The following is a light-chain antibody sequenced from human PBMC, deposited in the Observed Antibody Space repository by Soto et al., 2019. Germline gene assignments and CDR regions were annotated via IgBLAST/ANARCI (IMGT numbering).Light chain of an antibody. CDR3: CSYAGSYTWV. V-gene: IGLV2-11*01. Sequence: QSVLTQPRSVSGSPGQSVTISCTGTSSDLGAYTFVSWYQHHPGKAPKLMIYHVTKRPSGVPDRFSGSQSDNTASLTISGLQAEDEADYYCCSYAGSYTWVFGGGTKLTVL. CDR1: SSDLGAYTF. CDR2: HVT. J-gene: IGLJ3*02.